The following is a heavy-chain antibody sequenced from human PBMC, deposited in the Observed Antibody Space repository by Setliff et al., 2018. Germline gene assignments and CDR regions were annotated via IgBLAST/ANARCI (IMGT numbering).Heavy chain of an antibody. CDR2: INPKTGGT. CDR1: GYAFTDNY. V-gene: IGHV1-2*04. CDR3: ARSDHLVVDGFDV. D-gene: IGHD5-12*01. Sequence: ASVKVSCKTSGYAFTDNYIHWVRQAPGQGLEWMGWINPKTGGTNLAQKFQGWVSMTRDTSITTAYMELSRLTSDDMAVYFCARSDHLVVDGFDVWGQGTMVAVSS. J-gene: IGHJ3*01.